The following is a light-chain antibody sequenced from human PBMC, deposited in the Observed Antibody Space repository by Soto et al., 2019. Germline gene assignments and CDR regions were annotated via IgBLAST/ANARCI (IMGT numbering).Light chain of an antibody. Sequence: DIQMTQSPSSLSASVGDRVTITCRASQSISTYLNWYQQKPGKAPKLLIYAASSLQSGVPSRFSGSGSGTDLTLTISSLQPQDSATYYCQQSDRAPLNSGSGTNVDI. J-gene: IGKJ3*01. CDR2: AAS. V-gene: IGKV1-39*01. CDR3: QQSDRAPLN. CDR1: QSISTY.